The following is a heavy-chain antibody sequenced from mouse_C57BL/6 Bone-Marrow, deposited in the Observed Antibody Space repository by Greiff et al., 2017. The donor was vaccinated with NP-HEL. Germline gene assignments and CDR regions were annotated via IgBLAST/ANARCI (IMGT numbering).Heavy chain of an antibody. CDR3: ARFDGYIFAY. Sequence: VKLQESGAELVKPGASVKMSCKASGYTFTSYWITWVKQRPGQGLEWIGDIYPGSGSTNYNEKFKSKATLTVDTSSSTAYMQLSSLTSEDSAVYYCARFDGYIFAYWGQGTLVTVSA. V-gene: IGHV1-55*01. CDR2: IYPGSGST. CDR1: GYTFTSYW. J-gene: IGHJ3*01. D-gene: IGHD2-3*01.